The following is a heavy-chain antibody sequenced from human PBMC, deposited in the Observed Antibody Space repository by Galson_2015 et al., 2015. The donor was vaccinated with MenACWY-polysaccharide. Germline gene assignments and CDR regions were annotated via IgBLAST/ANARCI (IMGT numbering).Heavy chain of an antibody. J-gene: IGHJ4*02. Sequence: SLRLSCAVSGFTFSRYWMHWVRQGPGKGLEWVSRINSDGTSTSYGDSVKGRFTVSRDNAKNTLYLQMNSLRAEDTAVYYCATRNIVTGEDFGYWGQGTLVTVSS. CDR3: ATRNIVTGEDFGY. V-gene: IGHV3-74*01. D-gene: IGHD7-27*01. CDR2: INSDGTST. CDR1: GFTFSRYW.